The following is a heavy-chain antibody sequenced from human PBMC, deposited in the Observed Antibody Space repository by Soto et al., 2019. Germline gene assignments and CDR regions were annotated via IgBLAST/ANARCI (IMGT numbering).Heavy chain of an antibody. V-gene: IGHV3-30-3*01. Sequence: QVQLVESGGGVVQPGRSLRLSCAASGFTFSSYAMHWVRQAPGKGLEWVAVISYDGSNKYYADSVKGRFTISRDNSKNAGDLEMNSLGAEGTAVYYCGRGHVVLVPAARGPYYYYGMDVWGQGNTVTVSS. CDR1: GFTFSSYA. D-gene: IGHD2-2*01. CDR2: ISYDGSNK. CDR3: GRGHVVLVPAARGPYYYYGMDV. J-gene: IGHJ6*02.